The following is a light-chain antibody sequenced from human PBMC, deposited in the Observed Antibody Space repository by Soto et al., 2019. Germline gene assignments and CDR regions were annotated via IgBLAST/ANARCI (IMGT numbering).Light chain of an antibody. CDR1: RDISVY. J-gene: IGKJ2*01. CDR3: QQYDNLPPYT. V-gene: IGKV1-33*01. Sequence: DIQMTQSPSSLSASVGDRVTITCQASRDISVYLNWYQHKPGQPPKLLVYDASNLQTAVPSRFSGSGSGTHFTFTITSLQPEDIATYYCQQYDNLPPYTFGQGTKLDIK. CDR2: DAS.